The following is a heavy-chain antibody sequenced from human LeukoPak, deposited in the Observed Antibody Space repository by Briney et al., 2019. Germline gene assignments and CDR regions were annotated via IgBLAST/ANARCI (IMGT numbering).Heavy chain of an antibody. CDR3: GRGRRWRAAASTVIDY. CDR2: IIHSGGT. Sequence: SETLSLTCAVSGGSFSGYYWSWIRQPPGKGLEWMSEIIHSGGTTYNPSLKRRLTTTVETSKNQFFLKLSSVPATDTAVFYCGRGRRWRAAASTVIDYWGKGTLVTVSS. V-gene: IGHV4-34*12. D-gene: IGHD6-13*01. CDR1: GGSFSGYY. J-gene: IGHJ4*02.